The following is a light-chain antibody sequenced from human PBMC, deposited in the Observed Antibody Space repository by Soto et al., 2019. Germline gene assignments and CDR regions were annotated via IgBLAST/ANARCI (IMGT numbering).Light chain of an antibody. CDR2: GAS. J-gene: IGKJ1*01. V-gene: IGKV3-15*01. CDR3: QQYHSWPPRT. CDR1: QTISSN. Sequence: EVVLTQSPDTLSLSPGERATLSCRASQTISSNYVAWYQQKPGQAPRLLIYGASIRATGIPARFSGSGSGTEFTLTISGLQSEDFGVYYCQQYHSWPPRTFGQGTKVDIK.